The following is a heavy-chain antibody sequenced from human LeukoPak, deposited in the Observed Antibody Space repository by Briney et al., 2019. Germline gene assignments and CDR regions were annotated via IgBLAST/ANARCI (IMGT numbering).Heavy chain of an antibody. J-gene: IGHJ4*02. CDR3: ASVDYYDSSGYRPY. CDR1: GGSFSGYY. V-gene: IGHV4-34*01. Sequence: PSETLSLTCAVYGGSFSGYYWSWIRQPPGKGLEWIGEINHSGSTNYNPSLKSRVTISVDTSKNQFSLKLSSVTAADTAVYYCASVDYYDSSGYRPYWGQGTLVTVSS. D-gene: IGHD3-22*01. CDR2: INHSGST.